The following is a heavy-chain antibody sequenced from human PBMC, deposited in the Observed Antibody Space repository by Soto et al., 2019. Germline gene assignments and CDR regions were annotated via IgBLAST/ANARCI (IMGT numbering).Heavy chain of an antibody. J-gene: IGHJ4*02. D-gene: IGHD3-10*01. CDR2: IWSDGTKK. Sequence: QVQLVESGGGVVQPGRSLRLSCAASGFTFSSSGMHWVRQAPGKGLEWVAVIWSDGTKKYYADSVKGRFTISRDNSKNTLDLQMNSLSAEDTAVYYCARYGAENHVFDYWGQGTLVTVSS. CDR3: ARYGAENHVFDY. V-gene: IGHV3-33*01. CDR1: GFTFSSSG.